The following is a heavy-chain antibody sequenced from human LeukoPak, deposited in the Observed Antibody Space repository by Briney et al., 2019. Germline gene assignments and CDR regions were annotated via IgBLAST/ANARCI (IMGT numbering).Heavy chain of an antibody. CDR3: ARVRGLLGDAFDI. CDR1: GGSFSGYY. CDR2: INHSGST. D-gene: IGHD3-10*01. J-gene: IGHJ3*02. V-gene: IGHV4-34*01. Sequence: KPSETLSLTCAVYGGSFSGYYWSWIRQPPGKGLEWIGEINHSGSTNYNPSLKSRVTISVDTSKNQFSLKLSSVTAADTAVYYCARVRGLLGDAFDIWGQGTMVTVS.